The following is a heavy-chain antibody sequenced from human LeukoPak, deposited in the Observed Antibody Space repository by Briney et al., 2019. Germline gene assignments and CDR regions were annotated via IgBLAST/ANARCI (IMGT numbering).Heavy chain of an antibody. CDR3: ARDSASSGIFDY. CDR1: GGSFSGYY. CDR2: INHSGST. V-gene: IGHV4-34*01. J-gene: IGHJ4*02. D-gene: IGHD6-19*01. Sequence: KTSETLSLTCAVYGGSFSGYYWSWIRHPPGKGLEWIGEINHSGSTNYNPSLKSRVTISVDTSKNQFSLKLSSVTAADTAVYYCARDSASSGIFDYWGQGTLVTVSS.